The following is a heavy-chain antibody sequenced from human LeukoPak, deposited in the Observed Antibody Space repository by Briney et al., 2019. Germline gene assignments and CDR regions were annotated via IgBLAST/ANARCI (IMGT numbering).Heavy chain of an antibody. V-gene: IGHV3-53*01. J-gene: IGHJ3*02. Sequence: GGSLRLSCIVSGFTVSSTLMDWVRQAPGKGLEWVSVIYDDGGTVYADSVKGRFTISRDTSNNMVYLQMNNLRAEDTAVYYCAKGYIAALPVSAFDIWGQGTMVTVSS. CDR2: IYDDGGT. D-gene: IGHD6-6*01. CDR1: GFTVSSTL. CDR3: AKGYIAALPVSAFDI.